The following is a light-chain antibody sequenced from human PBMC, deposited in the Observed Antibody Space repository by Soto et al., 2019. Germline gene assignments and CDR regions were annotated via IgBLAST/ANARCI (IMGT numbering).Light chain of an antibody. J-gene: IGKJ5*01. CDR3: QQYNKWPLIT. CDR1: QSVSSTY. Sequence: EIVLTQSPGTLSLSPGERDTLSCRASQSVSSTYLAWYQQKPGQAPXLXXYGASTRATGTPARFSGSGSGTDFILTISSLQSEDFLLYYCQQYNKWPLITFGQGTRLEIK. V-gene: IGKV3D-15*01. CDR2: GAS.